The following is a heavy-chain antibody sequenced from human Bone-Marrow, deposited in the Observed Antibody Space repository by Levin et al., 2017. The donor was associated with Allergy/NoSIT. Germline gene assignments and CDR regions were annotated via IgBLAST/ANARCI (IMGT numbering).Heavy chain of an antibody. CDR2: LYGGST. Sequence: SETLSLTCTVSGGSIGSYYWSWIRQPPGKGLEWIGYLYGGSTVYNPSVKSRVTISVDRSKNQFSLKLTSVTAADTAVFYCARQSGGYGMDVWGQGTTVTVSS. CDR3: ARQSGGYGMDV. J-gene: IGHJ6*02. D-gene: IGHD2-15*01. V-gene: IGHV4-59*01. CDR1: GGSIGSYY.